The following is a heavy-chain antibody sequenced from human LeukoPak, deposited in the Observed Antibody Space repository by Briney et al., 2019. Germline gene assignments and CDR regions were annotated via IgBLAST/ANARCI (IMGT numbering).Heavy chain of an antibody. Sequence: PGGSLRLSCAASGFTFSSYGMHWVRQAPGKGLEWVAVIWYDGSNKYYADSVKGRFTISRDNSKNTLYLQMESLRAEDTAVYYCARGSLRCSSTSCHKNYFDPCGQGTLVTVSS. CDR3: ARGSLRCSSTSCHKNYFDP. CDR1: GFTFSSYG. D-gene: IGHD2-2*02. CDR2: IWYDGSNK. V-gene: IGHV3-33*01. J-gene: IGHJ5*02.